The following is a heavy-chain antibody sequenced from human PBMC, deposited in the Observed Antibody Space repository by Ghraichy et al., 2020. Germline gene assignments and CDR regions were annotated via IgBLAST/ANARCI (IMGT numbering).Heavy chain of an antibody. CDR2: IWYDGSNK. Sequence: GGSLRLSCAASGFTFSSYGMHWVRQAPGKGLEWVAVIWYDGSNKYYADSVKGRFTISRDNSKNTLYLQMNSLRAEDTAVYYCARERYNWNYVAFDYWGQGTLVTVSS. J-gene: IGHJ4*02. D-gene: IGHD1-7*01. CDR1: GFTFSSYG. CDR3: ARERYNWNYVAFDY. V-gene: IGHV3-33*08.